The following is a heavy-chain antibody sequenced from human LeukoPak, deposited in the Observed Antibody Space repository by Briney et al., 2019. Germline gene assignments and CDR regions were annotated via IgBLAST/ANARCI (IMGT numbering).Heavy chain of an antibody. CDR2: INQAGSEE. J-gene: IGHJ4*02. CDR3: AIASGGRGGLDY. Sequence: GGSLRLSCAASGFTFSNYWMSWVRQAPGKGLEWVANINQAGSEEYYVDSVEGRFTISRENAKNSLYLQLNSLRAEDTAVYYCAIASGGRGGLDYWGQGTLVTVSS. V-gene: IGHV3-7*03. CDR1: GFTFSNYW. D-gene: IGHD2-21*01.